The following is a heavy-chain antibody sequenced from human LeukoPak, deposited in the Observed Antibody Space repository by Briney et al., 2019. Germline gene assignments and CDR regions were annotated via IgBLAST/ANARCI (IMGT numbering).Heavy chain of an antibody. D-gene: IGHD5-12*01. Sequence: SQTLSLTCAVSGGSISSGGYSWSWIRQPPGTGLEWIGYIYHSGSTYYNPSLKSRVTISVDRSENQFSLKLSSVTAADTAVYYCAGYSGYDKGNYYYYYGMDVWGQGTTVTVSS. J-gene: IGHJ6*02. CDR3: AGYSGYDKGNYYYYYGMDV. V-gene: IGHV4-30-2*01. CDR2: IYHSGST. CDR1: GGSISSGGYS.